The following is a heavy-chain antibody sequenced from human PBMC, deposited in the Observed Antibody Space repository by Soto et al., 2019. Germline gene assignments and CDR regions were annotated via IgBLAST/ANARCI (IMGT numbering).Heavy chain of an antibody. J-gene: IGHJ6*02. CDR1: GGSFSGYY. V-gene: IGHV4-34*01. CDR3: ARVFKGSSWYYYYGMDV. CDR2: INHSGST. Sequence: PSETLSLTCAVYGGSFSGYYWSWIRQPPGKGLEWIGEINHSGSTNYNPSIKSRVTKSEDTSKNQFTQKMSTGTAADTAVYYCARVFKGSSWYYYYGMDVWGQGTTVT. D-gene: IGHD6-13*01.